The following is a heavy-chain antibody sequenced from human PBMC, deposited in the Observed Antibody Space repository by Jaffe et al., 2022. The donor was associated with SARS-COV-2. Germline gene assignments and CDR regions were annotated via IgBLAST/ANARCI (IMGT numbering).Heavy chain of an antibody. CDR3: ARATSGYSPIPLDY. CDR2: IYSGGST. CDR1: GFTVSSNY. J-gene: IGHJ4*02. D-gene: IGHD5-18*01. Sequence: EVQLVESGGGLIQPGGSLRLSCAASGFTVSSNYMSWVRQAPGKGLEWVSVIYSGGSTYYADSVKGRFTISRDNSKNTLYLQMNSLRAEDTAVYYCARATSGYSPIPLDYWGQGTLVTVSS. V-gene: IGHV3-53*01.